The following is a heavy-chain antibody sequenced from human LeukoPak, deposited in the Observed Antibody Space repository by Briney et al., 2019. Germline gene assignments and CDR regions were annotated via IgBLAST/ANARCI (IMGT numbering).Heavy chain of an antibody. CDR1: GGSISSYY. J-gene: IGHJ4*02. Sequence: SETLSLTCTVSGGSISSYYWSWIRQPPGKGLEWIGYIYHSGSTYYNPSLKSRVTISVDTSKNQFSLKLSSVTAADTAVYYCARDARWGFDYWGQGTLVTVSS. CDR2: IYHSGST. D-gene: IGHD7-27*01. CDR3: ARDARWGFDY. V-gene: IGHV4-59*01.